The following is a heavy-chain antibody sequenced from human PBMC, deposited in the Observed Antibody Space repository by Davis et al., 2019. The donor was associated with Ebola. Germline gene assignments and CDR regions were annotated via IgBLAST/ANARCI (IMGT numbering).Heavy chain of an antibody. J-gene: IGHJ5*02. D-gene: IGHD3-10*01. CDR3: ARMVSGMGWFDP. Sequence: GESLKISCKGSGYSFTSYWISWVRQMPGKGLEWMGRIDPSDSYTDYSPSFQGHVSISADKSINTAYLQWSSLKASDTAMYYCARMVSGMGWFDPWGQGTLVTVSS. CDR1: GYSFTSYW. V-gene: IGHV5-10-1*01. CDR2: IDPSDSYT.